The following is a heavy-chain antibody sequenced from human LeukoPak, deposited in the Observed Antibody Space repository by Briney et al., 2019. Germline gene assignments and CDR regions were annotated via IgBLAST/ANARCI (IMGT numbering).Heavy chain of an antibody. CDR1: GYTFTSYD. CDR2: MNPNSGNT. CDR3: ARGDRVLLWFGAPRLFDY. Sequence: ASVKVSCKASGYTFTSYDINWVRQATGQGLEWMGWMNPNSGNTGYAQKFQGRVTMTRNTSISTAYMELSSLRSEDTAVYYCARGDRVLLWFGAPRLFDYWGQGTLVTVSS. J-gene: IGHJ4*02. V-gene: IGHV1-8*01. D-gene: IGHD3-10*01.